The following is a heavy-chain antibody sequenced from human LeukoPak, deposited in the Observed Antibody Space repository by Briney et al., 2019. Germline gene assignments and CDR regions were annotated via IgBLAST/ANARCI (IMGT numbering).Heavy chain of an antibody. CDR3: TTDSNWGFFD. Sequence: GGSLRLSCAASGFTFSNAWMSWVRQAPGKGLEWVGRIKSKTDGGTTDYAAPVKGRFTISRDDSTNTLYLQMNSLETEDTAMYYCTTDSNWGFFDWGQGTLVTVSS. CDR2: IKSKTDGGTT. D-gene: IGHD7-27*01. J-gene: IGHJ4*02. V-gene: IGHV3-15*01. CDR1: GFTFSNAW.